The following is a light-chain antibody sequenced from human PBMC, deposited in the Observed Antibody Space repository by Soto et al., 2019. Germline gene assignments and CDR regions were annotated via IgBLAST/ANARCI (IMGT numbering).Light chain of an antibody. J-gene: IGLJ2*01. CDR2: LNNDGSH. CDR3: QTWGTGFQF. V-gene: IGLV4-69*01. CDR1: SGHSSYA. Sequence: QLVLTQSHSASASLGASVKLTCTLSSGHSSYAIAWHQKQPGKGPRYLMDLNNDGSHTKGDGIPDRFSGSSSGADRFLIIYSLQSEDEADYYCQTWGTGFQFFGGGTKLTVL.